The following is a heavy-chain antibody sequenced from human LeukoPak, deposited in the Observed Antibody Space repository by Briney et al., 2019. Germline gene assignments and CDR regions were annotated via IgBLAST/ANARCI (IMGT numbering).Heavy chain of an antibody. Sequence: GGSLRLSCAASGFPFSTYGMSWIRQGPGKGLEWVSSISDSGGFTFLADSVKGRFTISRDNSKNTLYLQMNSLRAEDTAVYYCAKPYCSGGSCYSYYFDYWAREPWSPSPQ. D-gene: IGHD2-15*01. CDR3: AKPYCSGGSCYSYYFDY. J-gene: IGHJ4*02. CDR2: ISDSGGFT. V-gene: IGHV3-23*01. CDR1: GFPFSTYG.